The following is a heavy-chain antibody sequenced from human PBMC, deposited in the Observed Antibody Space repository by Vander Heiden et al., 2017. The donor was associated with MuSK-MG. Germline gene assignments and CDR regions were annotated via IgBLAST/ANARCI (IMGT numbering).Heavy chain of an antibody. V-gene: IGHV4-39*01. Sequence: QLQLQESGPGLVKPSETLSLTCTVSGGSISSSSYYWGWIRQPPGKGLEWIGSIYYSGSTYYNPSLKSRVTISVDTSKNQFSLKLSSVTAADTAVYYCASRYDSSGYYSDYYYGMDVWGQGTTVTVSS. CDR2: IYYSGST. CDR3: ASRYDSSGYYSDYYYGMDV. D-gene: IGHD3-22*01. J-gene: IGHJ6*02. CDR1: GGSISSSSYY.